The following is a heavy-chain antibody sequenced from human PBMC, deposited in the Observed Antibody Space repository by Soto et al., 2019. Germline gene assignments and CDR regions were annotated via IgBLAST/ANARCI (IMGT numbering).Heavy chain of an antibody. V-gene: IGHV3-30-3*01. CDR3: ARVYSSSWYGSYYYYYGMDV. J-gene: IGHJ6*02. CDR2: ISYDGSNK. CDR1: GFTFSSYA. Sequence: GGSLRLSCAASGFTFSSYAMHWVRQAPGKGLEWVAVISYDGSNKYYADSVKGRFTISRDNSKNTLYLQMNSLRAEDTAVYYCARVYSSSWYGSYYYYYGMDVWGQGTTVTVSS. D-gene: IGHD6-13*01.